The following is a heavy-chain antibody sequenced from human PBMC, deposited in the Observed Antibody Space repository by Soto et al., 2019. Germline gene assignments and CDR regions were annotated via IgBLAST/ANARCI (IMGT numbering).Heavy chain of an antibody. CDR3: ARGSYDILTGYYD. CDR2: IYYSGST. V-gene: IGHV4-39*01. CDR1: GGSISSSSYY. J-gene: IGHJ4*02. D-gene: IGHD3-9*01. Sequence: SETLSLTCTVSGGSISSSSYYWGWIRQPPGKGLEWIGSIYYSGSTYYNAPLRSRVTISVDTSKNRFSLNLSSVTAADTAVYCCARGSYDILTGYYDWGQGTLVTVSS.